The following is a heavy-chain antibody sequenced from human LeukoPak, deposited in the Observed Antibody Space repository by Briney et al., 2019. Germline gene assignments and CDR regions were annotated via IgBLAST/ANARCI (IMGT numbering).Heavy chain of an antibody. D-gene: IGHD3-22*01. CDR3: AKGQSLNTIIVVITTVDY. V-gene: IGHV3-21*01. CDR1: GFTFSTST. Sequence: GGSLRLSCAASGFTFSTSTMNWVRQAPGKGLEWVSSISGSSDYMYYADSVKGRFTISRDNAKNSLYLQMNSLRAEDTAVYYCAKGQSLNTIIVVITTVDYWGQGTLVTVSS. CDR2: ISGSSDYM. J-gene: IGHJ4*02.